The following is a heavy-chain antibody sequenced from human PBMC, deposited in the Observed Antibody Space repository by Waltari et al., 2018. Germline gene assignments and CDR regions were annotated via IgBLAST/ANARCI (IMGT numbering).Heavy chain of an antibody. Sequence: EVQLVETGGGSIQPGGSLRLSCAASGLTVSSNFMSGVRQAPGKGLEWVSVIYSGGGTDYADSVKGRFTISRDNSKNTMYLQMSSLRAEDTAVYYCARDHNGAALDYWGQGTLVTVSS. V-gene: IGHV3-53*02. CDR1: GLTVSSNF. J-gene: IGHJ4*02. CDR3: ARDHNGAALDY. CDR2: IYSGGGT. D-gene: IGHD2-8*01.